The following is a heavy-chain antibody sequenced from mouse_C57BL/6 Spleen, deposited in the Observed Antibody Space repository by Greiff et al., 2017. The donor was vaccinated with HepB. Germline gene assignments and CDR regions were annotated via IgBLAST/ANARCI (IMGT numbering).Heavy chain of an antibody. CDR3: ARWGSSDWYFDD. Sequence: QVQLQQPGAELVRPGSSVKLSCKASGYTFTSYWMHWVKQRPIQGLEWIGNIDPSDSETHYNQKFKDKATLTVDKSSSTAYMQLSSLTSEDSAVYYCARWGSSDWYFDDWGTGTTVTVSS. CDR1: GYTFTSYW. D-gene: IGHD1-1*01. J-gene: IGHJ1*03. V-gene: IGHV1-52*01. CDR2: IDPSDSET.